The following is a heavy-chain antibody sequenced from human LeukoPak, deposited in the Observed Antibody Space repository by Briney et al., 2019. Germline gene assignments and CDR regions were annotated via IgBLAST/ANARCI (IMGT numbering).Heavy chain of an antibody. CDR1: GYTFTSYG. Sequence: ASVKVSCKASGYTFTSYGISWVRQAPGQGLEWMGWISAYNGNTNYAQKLQGRVTMTTDTSTSTAYMELRSLRSDDTAVYYCARESDYYGSGSATDAFDIWGQGTMVTVSS. D-gene: IGHD3-10*01. CDR3: ARESDYYGSGSATDAFDI. J-gene: IGHJ3*02. CDR2: ISAYNGNT. V-gene: IGHV1-18*01.